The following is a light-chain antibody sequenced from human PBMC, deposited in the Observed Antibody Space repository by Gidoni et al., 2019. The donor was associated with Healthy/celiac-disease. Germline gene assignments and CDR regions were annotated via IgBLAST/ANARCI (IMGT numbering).Light chain of an antibody. J-gene: IGKJ4*01. CDR3: QQRSNWPRLT. Sequence: IVLTQSPATLSLSPGERATISCRASQRVSSYLAWYQQKPGQAPRLLIYDASNRATGIPARFSGSGSGTDFTLTISSLEPEDFAVYYCQQRSNWPRLTFGGGTKVEIK. CDR2: DAS. CDR1: QRVSSY. V-gene: IGKV3-11*01.